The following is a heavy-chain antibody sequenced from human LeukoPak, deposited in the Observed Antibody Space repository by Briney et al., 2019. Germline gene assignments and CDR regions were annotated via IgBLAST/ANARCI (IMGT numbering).Heavy chain of an antibody. Sequence: GGSLRLSCAASGFTFDDYGMSWVRHAPGKGLEWVSGINWNGGSTGYADSVKGRFTISRDNAKNSLYLQMNSLRAEDTALYYCARVRGRYYYYYYMDVWGKGTTVTVSS. CDR1: GFTFDDYG. D-gene: IGHD1-26*01. J-gene: IGHJ6*03. CDR3: ARVRGRYYYYYYMDV. CDR2: INWNGGST. V-gene: IGHV3-20*04.